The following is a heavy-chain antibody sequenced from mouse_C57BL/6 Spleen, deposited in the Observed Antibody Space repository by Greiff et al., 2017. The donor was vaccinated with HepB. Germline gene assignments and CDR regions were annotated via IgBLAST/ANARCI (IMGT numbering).Heavy chain of an antibody. J-gene: IGHJ4*01. CDR2: IYPGDGDT. D-gene: IGHD2-2*01. CDR3: ARDGYDDDMDY. Sequence: QVQLKESGPELVKPGASVKISCKASGYAFSSSWMNWVKQRPGKGLEWIGRIYPGDGDTNYNGKFKGKATLTADKSSSTAYMQLSSLTSEDSAVYFCARDGYDDDMDYWGQGTSVTVST. CDR1: GYAFSSSW. V-gene: IGHV1-82*01.